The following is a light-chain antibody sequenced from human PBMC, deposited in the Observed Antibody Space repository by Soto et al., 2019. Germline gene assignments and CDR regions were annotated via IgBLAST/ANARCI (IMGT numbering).Light chain of an antibody. CDR1: QYINTR. Sequence: EIVLTQSPATLSSFPGDRVTLSCRASQYINTRLAWYQHRPGQAPRLLIYQTSLRAAGIPDRFSGSGSGTDFTLTISRLEPEDFAVYYCQQYGSSPRTFGQGTKVDIK. J-gene: IGKJ1*01. CDR3: QQYGSSPRT. V-gene: IGKV3-20*01. CDR2: QTS.